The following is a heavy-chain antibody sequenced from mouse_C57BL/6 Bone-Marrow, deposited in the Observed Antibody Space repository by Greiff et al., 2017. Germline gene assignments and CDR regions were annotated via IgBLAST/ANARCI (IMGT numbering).Heavy chain of an antibody. V-gene: IGHV1-22*01. CDR2: INPNNGGT. CDR3: ASDDFTVFYYAMDY. Sequence: DVKLQESGPELVKPGASVKMSCKASGYTFTDYNMHWVKQSHGKSLEWIGYINPNNGGTSYNQKFKGKATLTVTKSSSTAYMELRSLTSEDSAVYYCASDDFTVFYYAMDYWGQGTSVTVSS. D-gene: IGHD2-4*01. J-gene: IGHJ4*01. CDR1: GYTFTDYN.